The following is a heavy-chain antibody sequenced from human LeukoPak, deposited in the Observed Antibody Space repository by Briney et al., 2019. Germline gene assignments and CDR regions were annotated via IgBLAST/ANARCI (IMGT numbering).Heavy chain of an antibody. CDR2: IYYSGST. CDR3: ARDSGWYGGGWFDP. Sequence: SETLSLTCIVSGGSISSHYWSWIRQPPGKGLEWIGYIYYSGSTNYNPSLKSRVTISVDTSKNQFSLKLSSVTAADTAVYYCARDSGWYGGGWFDPWGQGTLVTVSS. D-gene: IGHD6-19*01. CDR1: GGSISSHY. V-gene: IGHV4-59*11. J-gene: IGHJ5*02.